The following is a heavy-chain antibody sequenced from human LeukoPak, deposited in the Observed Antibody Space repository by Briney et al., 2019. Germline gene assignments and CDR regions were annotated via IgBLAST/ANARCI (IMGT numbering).Heavy chain of an antibody. D-gene: IGHD3-22*01. CDR2: ISGSGGST. Sequence: GGSLRPFRAAAGFTLRSFALSWVPHAPGKGLEWVSAISGSGGSTDYADSVKGRFTISRDNSKNTLYMQMNSLRAEDTAVYYCASYDSSGYYHYFDYWGQGTLVTVSS. J-gene: IGHJ4*02. V-gene: IGHV3-23*01. CDR1: GFTLRSFA. CDR3: ASYDSSGYYHYFDY.